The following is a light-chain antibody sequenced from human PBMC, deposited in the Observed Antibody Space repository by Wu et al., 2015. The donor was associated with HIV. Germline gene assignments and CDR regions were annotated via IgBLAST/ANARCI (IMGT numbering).Light chain of an antibody. J-gene: IGKJ5*01. CDR1: QDILP. Sequence: SIGDXVNITCRASQDILPILPVXQTPGKAPRVLIYDASTLQSGVSSRFSGSGSGAHFTLTISGLQREDFAVYFCQQLNSFPLTFGQGSRLEI. CDR3: QQLNSFPLT. V-gene: IGKV1-13*02. CDR2: DAS.